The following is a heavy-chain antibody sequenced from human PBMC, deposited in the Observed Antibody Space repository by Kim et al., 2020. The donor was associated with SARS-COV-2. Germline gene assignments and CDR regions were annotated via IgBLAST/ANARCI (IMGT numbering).Heavy chain of an antibody. J-gene: IGHJ5*02. Sequence: ASVKVSCKASGYTFTSYDINWVRQATGQGLEWMGWMNPNSGNTGYAQKFQGRVTMTRNTSISTAYMELSSLRSEDTAVYYCARGLFPSTKYSSSNWFDPWGQGTLVTVSS. CDR2: MNPNSGNT. D-gene: IGHD6-13*01. CDR1: GYTFTSYD. CDR3: ARGLFPSTKYSSSNWFDP. V-gene: IGHV1-8*01.